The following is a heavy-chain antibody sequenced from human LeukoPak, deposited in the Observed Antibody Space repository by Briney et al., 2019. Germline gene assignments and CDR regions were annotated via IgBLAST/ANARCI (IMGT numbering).Heavy chain of an antibody. J-gene: IGHJ4*02. V-gene: IGHV1-18*01. CDR1: GYTFTSYG. Sequence: ASVKVSCKASGYTFTSYGISWVRQAPGQGLEWMGWISAYNGNTNYAQKLQGRVTMTTDTSTSTAYMELRSLRSDDTAVYYCARAASITIFGAAPHDYWGQGTLVTVSS. D-gene: IGHD3-3*01. CDR3: ARAASITIFGAAPHDY. CDR2: ISAYNGNT.